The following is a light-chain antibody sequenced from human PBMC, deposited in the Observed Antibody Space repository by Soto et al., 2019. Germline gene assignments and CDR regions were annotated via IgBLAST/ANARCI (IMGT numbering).Light chain of an antibody. J-gene: IGKJ4*01. Sequence: EIVLTQSPGTLSLSPGERATLSCSASQSVSSSYLAWYQQKPGQAPRLLIYGASSRATGMPDRFSGSGSGTDFTLTISRLEPEDFAVYYCQQYGSSPLTFGGGTKVDIK. CDR1: QSVSSSY. CDR3: QQYGSSPLT. CDR2: GAS. V-gene: IGKV3-20*01.